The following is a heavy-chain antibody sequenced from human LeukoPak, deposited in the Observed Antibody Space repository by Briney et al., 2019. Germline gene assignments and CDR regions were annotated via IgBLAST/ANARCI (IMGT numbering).Heavy chain of an antibody. CDR1: GYIFTNYW. Sequence: GESLKISCKGSGYIFTNYWIGWVRQIPGKGLEWMGLMYPGDSETRYSPSFQGQVTISADKSTTTAYLQWSSLKASDTAIYYCARQGPKGAFDIWGQGTTVTVSS. V-gene: IGHV5-51*01. CDR2: MYPGDSET. J-gene: IGHJ3*02. CDR3: ARQGPKGAFDI.